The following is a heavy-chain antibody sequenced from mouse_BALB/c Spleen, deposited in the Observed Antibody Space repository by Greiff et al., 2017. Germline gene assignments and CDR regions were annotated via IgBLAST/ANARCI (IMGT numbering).Heavy chain of an antibody. Sequence: LVKTGASVKISCKASGYSFTGYYMHWVKQSHGKSLEWIGYISCYNGATSYNQKFKGKATFTVDTSSSTAYMQLNSLTSEDSAVYYCAREYYGDYYAMDYWGQGTSVTVSS. CDR2: ISCYNGAT. D-gene: IGHD1-1*01. J-gene: IGHJ4*01. V-gene: IGHV1S34*01. CDR3: AREYYGDYYAMDY. CDR1: GYSFTGYY.